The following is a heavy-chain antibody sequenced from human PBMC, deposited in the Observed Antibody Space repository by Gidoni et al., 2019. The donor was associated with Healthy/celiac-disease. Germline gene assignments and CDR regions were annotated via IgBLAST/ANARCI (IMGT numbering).Heavy chain of an antibody. CDR3: ARVMVSRVRGAEGYYYMDV. Sequence: QVQLVQSGAEVKKPGSSVKVSCKASGGTVSSYAISWVRQAPGQGLEWMGGIIPIFGTANYAQKFQGRVTITADESTSTAYMELSSLRSEDTAVYYCARVMVSRVRGAEGYYYMDVWGKGTTVTVSS. CDR2: IIPIFGTA. D-gene: IGHD3-10*01. CDR1: GGTVSSYA. V-gene: IGHV1-69*01. J-gene: IGHJ6*03.